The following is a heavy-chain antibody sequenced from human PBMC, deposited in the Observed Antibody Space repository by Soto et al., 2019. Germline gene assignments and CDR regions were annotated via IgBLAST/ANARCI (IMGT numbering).Heavy chain of an antibody. Sequence: GESLKISCKGSGYSFTSYWIGWVRQMPGKGLEWMVIIYPGDSDTRYSPSFQGQVTISADKSISTAYLQWSSLKASDTAMYYCARHPYYYDSSGYYYWFDTWAQGTMVTVSS. V-gene: IGHV5-51*01. CDR3: ARHPYYYDSSGYYYWFDT. CDR1: GYSFTSYW. D-gene: IGHD3-22*01. CDR2: IYPGDSDT. J-gene: IGHJ5*02.